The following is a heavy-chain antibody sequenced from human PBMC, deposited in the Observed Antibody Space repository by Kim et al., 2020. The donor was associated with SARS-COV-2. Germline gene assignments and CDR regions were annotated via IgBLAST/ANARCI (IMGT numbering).Heavy chain of an antibody. CDR3: ARDDCSSTSCYARPGHDAFDI. D-gene: IGHD2-2*01. V-gene: IGHV1-3*01. Sequence: ASVKVSCKASGYTFTSYAMHWVRQAPGQRLEWMGWINAGNGNTKYSQKFQGRVTITRDTSASTAYMELSSLRSEDTAVYYCARDDCSSTSCYARPGHDAFDIWGQGTMVTVSS. CDR2: INAGNGNT. CDR1: GYTFTSYA. J-gene: IGHJ3*02.